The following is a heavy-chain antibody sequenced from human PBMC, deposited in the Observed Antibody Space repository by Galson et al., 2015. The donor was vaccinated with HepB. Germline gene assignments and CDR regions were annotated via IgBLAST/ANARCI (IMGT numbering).Heavy chain of an antibody. CDR3: ARVTSYYYYYYMDV. V-gene: IGHV3-21*01. CDR2: ISSSSSYI. CDR1: GFTFSSYS. Sequence: SLRLSCAASGFTFSSYSMNWVRQAPGKGLEWVSSISSSSSYIYYTDSVKGRFTISRDNAKNSLYLQMNSLRAEDTAVYYCARVTSYYYYYYMDVWGKGTTVTVSS. J-gene: IGHJ6*03.